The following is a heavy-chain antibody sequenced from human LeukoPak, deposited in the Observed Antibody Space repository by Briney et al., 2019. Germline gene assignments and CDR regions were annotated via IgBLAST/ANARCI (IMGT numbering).Heavy chain of an antibody. CDR1: GYTFTGYH. Sequence: ASVKVSCKASGYTFTGYHIHWVRQAPGQGLEWMGWVSPNSGGTNYAQKFQGRVTMTRDTSISTAYMELSSLRSDDTAFYHCARGGDIAARPFDYWGQGTLVTVSS. CDR2: VSPNSGGT. D-gene: IGHD6-6*01. CDR3: ARGGDIAARPFDY. V-gene: IGHV1-2*02. J-gene: IGHJ4*02.